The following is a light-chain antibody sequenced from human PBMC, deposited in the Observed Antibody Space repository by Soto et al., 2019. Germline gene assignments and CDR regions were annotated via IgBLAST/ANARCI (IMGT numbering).Light chain of an antibody. CDR3: CSYAGSNSYV. V-gene: IGLV2-23*01. CDR1: SSDVGSSNL. Sequence: QFALTQPASVSGSPGQSITISCAGTSSDVGSSNLVSWYLHHPGKVPKLIIFEGIKRPSDISSRFSGSKSGNTASLTISGLQAEDEADYYCCSYAGSNSYVFGSGTKLTVL. J-gene: IGLJ1*01. CDR2: EGI.